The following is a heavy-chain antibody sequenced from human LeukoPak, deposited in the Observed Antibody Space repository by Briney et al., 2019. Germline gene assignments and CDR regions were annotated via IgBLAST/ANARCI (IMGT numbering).Heavy chain of an antibody. V-gene: IGHV3-30*02. D-gene: IGHD1-26*01. CDR2: IRYDGSNK. Sequence: GGSLRLSCAASGFTFSSCGMHWVRQAPGKGLEWVAFIRYDGSNKYYADSVKGRFTISRDNSKNTLYLQMNSLRAEDTAVYYCAKDYTAGSYGNDAFDIWGQGTMVTVSS. CDR1: GFTFSSCG. J-gene: IGHJ3*02. CDR3: AKDYTAGSYGNDAFDI.